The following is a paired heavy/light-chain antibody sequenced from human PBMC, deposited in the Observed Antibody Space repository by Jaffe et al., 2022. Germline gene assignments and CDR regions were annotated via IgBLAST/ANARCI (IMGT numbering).Heavy chain of an antibody. V-gene: IGHV3-7*05. CDR2: INNDGSKE. CDR3: ARLQTESNVIFDY. CDR1: GFTFSSHW. D-gene: IGHD3-10*01. J-gene: IGHJ4*02. Sequence: EVHLVESGGGLVQPGGSLRLSCAASGFTFSSHWMGWVRQAPGKGLEWVANINNDGSKEYYVDSMRGRFTVSRDNAETSLYLQLNSLRAEDTAVYYCARLQTESNVIFDYWGQGTLVTVSS.
Light chain of an antibody. Sequence: EVVLTQSPATLSLSPGERATLSCRASQSVDGYLLWYQQKPGQAPRLLIYDSSKRATGVPARFSGSGFGTDFTLTISSLEPEDFAVYFCQQRKTWPPITFGPGTKLDI. CDR2: DSS. J-gene: IGKJ3*01. V-gene: IGKV3-11*01. CDR3: QQRKTWPPIT. CDR1: QSVDGY.